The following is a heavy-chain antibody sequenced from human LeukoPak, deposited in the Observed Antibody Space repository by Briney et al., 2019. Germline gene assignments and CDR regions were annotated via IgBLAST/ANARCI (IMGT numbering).Heavy chain of an antibody. D-gene: IGHD6-19*01. Sequence: GGSLRLSCAASGFTFSSNYMSWVRQAPGKGLEWVSRLNGDGSTTSYADSVKGRFTISRDNAKNTLYLQMNSLRAEDTAVYYCARSGIAVGDYWGQGTLVTVSS. V-gene: IGHV3-74*01. J-gene: IGHJ4*02. CDR1: GFTFSSNY. CDR2: LNGDGSTT. CDR3: ARSGIAVGDY.